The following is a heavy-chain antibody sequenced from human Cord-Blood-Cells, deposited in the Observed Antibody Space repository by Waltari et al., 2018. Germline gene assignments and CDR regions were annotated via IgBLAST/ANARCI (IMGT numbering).Heavy chain of an antibody. J-gene: IGHJ6*02. CDR2: IYYSGST. Sequence: QLQLQESGPGLVKPSETLSLTCTVSGGSISSSSYYSVWIRQPPGKGLEWIGSIYYSGSTYYNPSLKSRVTISVDTSKNQFSLKLSSVTAADTAVYYCARPSHKVSSYYYYGMDVWGQGTTVTVSS. V-gene: IGHV4-39*01. CDR3: ARPSHKVSSYYYYGMDV. CDR1: GGSISSSSYY.